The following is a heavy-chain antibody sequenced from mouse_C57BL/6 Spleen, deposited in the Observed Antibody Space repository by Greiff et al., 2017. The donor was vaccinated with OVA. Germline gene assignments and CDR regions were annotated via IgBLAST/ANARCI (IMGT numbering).Heavy chain of an antibody. CDR1: GFNIKDYY. J-gene: IGHJ1*03. CDR3: ASPLHPAFDV. V-gene: IGHV14-2*01. CDR2: IDPEDGET. Sequence: VQLQQSGAELVKPGASVKLSCTASGFNIKDYYMHWVKQRTEQGLEWIGRIDPEDGETKYAPKFQGKATMTADTSSNTAYLQLSSLTSEDTAVYYCASPLHPAFDVWGKGTTVTVSS.